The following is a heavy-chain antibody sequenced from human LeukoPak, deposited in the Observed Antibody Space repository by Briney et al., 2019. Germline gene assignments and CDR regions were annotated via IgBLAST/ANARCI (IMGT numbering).Heavy chain of an antibody. CDR1: GSPFTSYW. D-gene: IGHD4-11*01. Sequence: GGSLQISCQGSGSPFTSYWIGWVRQMPGKGLEWMGIIYPGDSDTRYSPSFQAQVTISADKSISTAYLQWSSLKASDTAMYYCARQEGATVADYWGQGTLVTVSS. V-gene: IGHV5-51*01. J-gene: IGHJ4*02. CDR3: ARQEGATVADY. CDR2: IYPGDSDT.